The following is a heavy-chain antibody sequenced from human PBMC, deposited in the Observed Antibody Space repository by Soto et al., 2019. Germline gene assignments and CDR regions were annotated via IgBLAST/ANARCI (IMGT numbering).Heavy chain of an antibody. CDR2: IYHSGST. CDR1: GCSISSGGYS. J-gene: IGHJ5*02. Sequence: QLQLQESGSGLVKPSQTLSLTCAVSGCSISSGGYSWIWIRQPPGKGLEWIGYIYHSGSTYYNPSLKSRVTISVDRSKNQFSLKLSSVTAADTAVYYWARVPDRWGQGTLVNVSS. V-gene: IGHV4-30-2*01. D-gene: IGHD2-2*01. CDR3: ARVPDR.